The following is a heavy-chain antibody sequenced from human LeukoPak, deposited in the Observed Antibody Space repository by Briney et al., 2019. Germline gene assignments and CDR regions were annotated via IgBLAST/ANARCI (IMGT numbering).Heavy chain of an antibody. CDR1: GVTFSAYE. CDR2: ISGSGTPV. Sequence: PGGSLRLSCAASGVTFSAYETNWVRQAPGKGLEWLACISGSGTPVYYADSVKGRFTISRDNARNSVYLQMTSLRAEDTGIYYCARGFRDTAMFLDYWGQGTLVTVSS. D-gene: IGHD5-18*01. J-gene: IGHJ4*02. CDR3: ARGFRDTAMFLDY. V-gene: IGHV3-48*03.